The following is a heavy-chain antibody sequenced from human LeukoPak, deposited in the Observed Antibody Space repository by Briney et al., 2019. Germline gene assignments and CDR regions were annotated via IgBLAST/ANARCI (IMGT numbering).Heavy chain of an antibody. J-gene: IGHJ6*02. D-gene: IGHD1-1*01. CDR3: ARDAPNWNYGMDV. CDR2: IYSGGST. V-gene: IGHV3-66*01. Sequence: PGGSLRLSCAASGFTVSSNYMSWVRQAPGKGLEWVSVIYSGGSTYYADSVKGRFTISRDNSKNTLYLQMNSLRAEDTAAYYCARDAPNWNYGMDVWGQGTTVTVSS. CDR1: GFTVSSNY.